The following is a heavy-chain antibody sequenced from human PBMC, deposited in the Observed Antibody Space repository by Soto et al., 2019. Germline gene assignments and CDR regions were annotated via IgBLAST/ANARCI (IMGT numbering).Heavy chain of an antibody. CDR1: GFTFSSYA. CDR3: AKDPQAYYDILTGSNWFDP. D-gene: IGHD3-9*01. Sequence: GGSLRLSCAASGFTFSSYAMSWVRQAPGKGLEWVSAISGSGGSTYYADSVKGRFTISRDNSKNTLYLQMNSLRAEDTAVYYCAKDPQAYYDILTGSNWFDPWGQGTLVTVSS. CDR2: ISGSGGST. J-gene: IGHJ5*02. V-gene: IGHV3-23*01.